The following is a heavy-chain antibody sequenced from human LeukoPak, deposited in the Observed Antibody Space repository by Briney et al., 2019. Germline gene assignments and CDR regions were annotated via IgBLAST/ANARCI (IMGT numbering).Heavy chain of an antibody. V-gene: IGHV3-23*01. CDR2: ISGSGGST. CDR1: GFTFSSYA. D-gene: IGHD1-26*01. CDR3: AREGTTYYYGMDV. Sequence: GGSLRLSCAASGFTFSSYAMNWVRQAPGKGLEWVSAISGSGGSTYYADSVKGRLTISRDNSKNTLYLQMHSLRAEGTAVYYCAREGTTYYYGMDVWGQGTTVTVSS. J-gene: IGHJ6*02.